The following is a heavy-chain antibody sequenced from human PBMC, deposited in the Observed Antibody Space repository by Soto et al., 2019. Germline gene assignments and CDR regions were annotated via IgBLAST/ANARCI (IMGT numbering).Heavy chain of an antibody. CDR2: ITPPFGTA. CDR1: VGTFSSYA. V-gene: IGHV1-69*01. J-gene: IGHJ5*02. Sequence: QVQLVQSGDEVKKPGSSVTVSCVGTFSSYAISWVRQAPGQGLEWMGGITPPFGTATYAQKFQGRVTITADASTNTAYLELSILRSEDTAVAYCAGGPDYGDHGGWLDPWGQGTLVTVSS. CDR3: AGGPDYGDHGGWLDP. D-gene: IGHD4-17*01.